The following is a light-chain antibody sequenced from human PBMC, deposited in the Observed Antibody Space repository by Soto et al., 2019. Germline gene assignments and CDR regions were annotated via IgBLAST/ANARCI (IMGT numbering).Light chain of an antibody. CDR1: QSVLYSSNNKNY. V-gene: IGKV4-1*01. CDR3: QQYYSTPPT. Sequence: DIVMTQSPDSLAVSLGERATINCKSSQSVLYSSNNKNYLAWYQQKPGQPPKLLIYWASTRESGVPDRFSGSGCGTDFTLTISSLQAEDVAVYYCQQYYSTPPTVGQGTKLEIK. CDR2: WAS. J-gene: IGKJ2*01.